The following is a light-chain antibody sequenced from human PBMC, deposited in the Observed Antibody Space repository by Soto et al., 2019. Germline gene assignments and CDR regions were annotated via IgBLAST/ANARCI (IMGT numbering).Light chain of an antibody. Sequence: EIVLTQSPATLSLSPGERATLSCRASQSVSSYLAWYQQKPGQAPRLLIYDASNRATGIPARFSGSGSGTDFALAISSLVPVDLAVYYCQQRSNWPRTFGQGTKLEIK. CDR3: QQRSNWPRT. CDR2: DAS. V-gene: IGKV3-11*01. CDR1: QSVSSY. J-gene: IGKJ2*01.